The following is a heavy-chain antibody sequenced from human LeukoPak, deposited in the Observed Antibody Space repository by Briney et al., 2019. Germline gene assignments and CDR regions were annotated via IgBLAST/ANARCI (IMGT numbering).Heavy chain of an antibody. Sequence: GGSLRLSCEASGFTFSNYYMNWVRQAPGKGLEWLSSISGSKTYISHADSVKGRLTIARDNVKNSLYLQMNSLRAGDTAMYYCARVMRRGNYLDYWGQGTLVTVSS. D-gene: IGHD2-8*01. CDR2: ISGSKTYI. V-gene: IGHV3-21*01. J-gene: IGHJ4*02. CDR3: ARVMRRGNYLDY. CDR1: GFTFSNYY.